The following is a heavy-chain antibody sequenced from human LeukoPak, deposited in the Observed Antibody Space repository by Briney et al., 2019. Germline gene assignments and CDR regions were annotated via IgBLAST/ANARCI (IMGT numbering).Heavy chain of an antibody. CDR1: GFTFSSYS. J-gene: IGHJ4*02. D-gene: IGHD5-12*01. CDR3: ANSQVVATPPFDY. CDR2: ISSSSSYI. V-gene: IGHV3-21*04. Sequence: AGGSLRLSCAASGFTFSSYSMNWVRQAPGKGLEWVSSISSSSSYIYYADSVKGRFTISRDNAKNSLYLQMNSLRAEDTALYYCANSQVVATPPFDYWGQGTLVTVSS.